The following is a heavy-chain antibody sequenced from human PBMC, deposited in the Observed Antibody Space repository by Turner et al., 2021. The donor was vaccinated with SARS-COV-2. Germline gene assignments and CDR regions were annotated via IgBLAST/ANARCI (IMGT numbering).Heavy chain of an antibody. J-gene: IGHJ6*02. D-gene: IGHD3-3*01. CDR2: IDWDDDK. CDR3: ARIRVEWLLVGYYYYYGMDV. CDR1: GFSLSTSGMC. V-gene: IGHV2-70*01. Sequence: QVTLRESGPALVKPTQTLTLTCTFSGFSLSTSGMCVRWIRQPPGKALEWLALIDWDDDKYYSTSLNTRLTISKDTSKNQVVLTMTNMDPVDTATYYCARIRVEWLLVGYYYYYGMDVWGQGTTVTVSS.